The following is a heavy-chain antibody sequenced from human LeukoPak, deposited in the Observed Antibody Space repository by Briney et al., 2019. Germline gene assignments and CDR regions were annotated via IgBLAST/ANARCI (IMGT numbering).Heavy chain of an antibody. Sequence: GRSLRLSCAASGFTFSSYGMHWVRQAPGRGLGWVALIWYDGSNKYYADSVKGRFTISRDNSKNTLYLQMNSLRAEDTAVYYCARALFNYDSSGLNYWGQGTLVTVSS. CDR3: ARALFNYDSSGLNY. J-gene: IGHJ4*02. V-gene: IGHV3-33*01. CDR2: IWYDGSNK. CDR1: GFTFSSYG. D-gene: IGHD3-22*01.